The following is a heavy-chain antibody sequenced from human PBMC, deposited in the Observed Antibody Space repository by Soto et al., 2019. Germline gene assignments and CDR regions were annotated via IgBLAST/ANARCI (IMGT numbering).Heavy chain of an antibody. Sequence: ASVKVSCKASGYTFTSYYMHWVRQAPGQGLEWMGIINPSGGSTSYAQKFQGRVTMTRDTSTSTVYMELSSLRSEGTAVYYCARDRGMIVVDYYFDYWGQGTLVTVSS. CDR1: GYTFTSYY. CDR2: INPSGGST. J-gene: IGHJ4*02. CDR3: ARDRGMIVVDYYFDY. V-gene: IGHV1-46*01. D-gene: IGHD3-22*01.